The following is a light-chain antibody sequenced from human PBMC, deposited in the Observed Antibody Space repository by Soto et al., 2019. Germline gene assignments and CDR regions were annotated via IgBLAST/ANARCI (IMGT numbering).Light chain of an antibody. V-gene: IGKV1-27*01. Sequence: DIQMTQSPSSLSASVGDRVTITCRASQGISNYLAWYQQKPGKVPKLLIYAASTLQSGVPSRFSGSGSGTDFTLTISSLQPEDVGTYYCPKYNSAPQTFGQRTTVEIK. CDR3: PKYNSAPQT. CDR2: AAS. CDR1: QGISNY. J-gene: IGKJ1*01.